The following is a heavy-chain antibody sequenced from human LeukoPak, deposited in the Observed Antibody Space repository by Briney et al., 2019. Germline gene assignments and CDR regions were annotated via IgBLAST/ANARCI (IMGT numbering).Heavy chain of an antibody. CDR2: IQNDGTNE. D-gene: IGHD1-7*01. CDR1: GFTFSSYG. Sequence: PGGSLRLSCAASGFTFSSYGMHWVRQAPGKGLEWVAFIQNDGTNEYYADSVKGRFTISRDNSKNTLYLQVNSLRTEDTALYYCAKDNGRDRTGTKEFWGQGTLVTVSS. V-gene: IGHV3-30*02. J-gene: IGHJ4*02. CDR3: AKDNGRDRTGTKEF.